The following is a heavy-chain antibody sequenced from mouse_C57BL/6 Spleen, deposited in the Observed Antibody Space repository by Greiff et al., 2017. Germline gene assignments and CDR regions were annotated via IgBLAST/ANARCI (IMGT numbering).Heavy chain of an antibody. CDR1: GYSFTGYY. V-gene: IGHV1-42*01. CDR3: ARQGLYYDYDGYFDY. D-gene: IGHD2-4*01. J-gene: IGHJ2*01. Sequence: EVQLVESGPELVKPGASVKISCKASGYSFTGYYMNWVKQSPEKSLEWIGEINPSTGGTTYNQKFKAKATLTVDKSSSTAYMQLKSLTSEDSAVYYCARQGLYYDYDGYFDYWGQGTTLTVSS. CDR2: INPSTGGT.